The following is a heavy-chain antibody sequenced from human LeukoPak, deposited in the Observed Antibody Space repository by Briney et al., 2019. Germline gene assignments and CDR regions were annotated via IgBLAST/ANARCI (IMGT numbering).Heavy chain of an antibody. CDR1: GYTFTGYY. CDR2: INPNSGGT. CDR3: ARDLGVVPAWGWFDP. Sequence: ASVKVSCKASGYTFTGYYMHWVRQAPGQGLEWMGWINPNSGGTNYAQKFQGRVTMTRDTSISTAYMELSRLRSDDTAVYYCARDLGVVPAWGWFDPWGQGTLVTVSS. D-gene: IGHD2-2*01. V-gene: IGHV1-2*02. J-gene: IGHJ5*02.